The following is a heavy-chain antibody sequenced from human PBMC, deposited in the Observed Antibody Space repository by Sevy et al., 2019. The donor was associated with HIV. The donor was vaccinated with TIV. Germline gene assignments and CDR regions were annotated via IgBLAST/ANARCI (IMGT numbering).Heavy chain of an antibody. CDR1: GFTFRSYA. CDR3: AKGDEPAADYADYVPNAFDI. CDR2: ISGPGALT. D-gene: IGHD4-17*01. Sequence: GESLKISCAVSGFTFRSYAMSWVRQAPGKGLEWVSSISGPGALTYYAESVKGRFTISRDNSKNRLFLQMNSLRAEDTALYYCAKGDEPAADYADYVPNAFDIWGQGTMVTVSS. V-gene: IGHV3-23*01. J-gene: IGHJ3*02.